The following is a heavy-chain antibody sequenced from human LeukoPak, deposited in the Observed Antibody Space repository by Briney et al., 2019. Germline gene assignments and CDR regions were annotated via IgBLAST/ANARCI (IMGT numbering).Heavy chain of an antibody. CDR2: IGTAGDT. V-gene: IGHV3-13*01. Sequence: GGSLRLACAASGFTFSSYDMIWVRQATGKGLEWVSAIGTAGDTYYPGSVKGRFTISRDNAKNSLYLQMNSLRAEDTAVYYCARSSRELRGYAPWEVMPPFDYWGQGTLVTVSS. D-gene: IGHD4-23*01. J-gene: IGHJ4*02. CDR1: GFTFSSYD. CDR3: ARSSRELRGYAPWEVMPPFDY.